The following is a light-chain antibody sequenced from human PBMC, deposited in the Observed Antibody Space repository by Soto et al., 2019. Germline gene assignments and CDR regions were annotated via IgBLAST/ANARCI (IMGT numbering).Light chain of an antibody. CDR3: QQYNYWPPV. J-gene: IGKJ2*01. Sequence: EIVVTQSPATLSVSPGERATVSCRASQSVSNNLAWYQQKPGQAPRLLIYGASTRATGIPARFSGSGSGTEFTLTISSLQSEDFAVYYCQQYNYWPPVFXQGTKVDIK. V-gene: IGKV3-15*01. CDR1: QSVSNN. CDR2: GAS.